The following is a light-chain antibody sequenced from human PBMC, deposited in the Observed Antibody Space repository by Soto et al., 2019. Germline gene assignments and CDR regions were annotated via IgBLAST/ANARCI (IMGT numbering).Light chain of an antibody. V-gene: IGKV1-27*01. J-gene: IGKJ4*02. CDR1: QDIADY. CDR3: QQYNNWPLT. Sequence: IQLTQSPSSLSPLVCETVTITSRASQDIADYLAWYQQKPGQVPNLLIYAASTLQSGVPSRFTGSGSGTDFTLTITGLQSEDFAVYYCQQYNNWPLTFGRGTKVDIK. CDR2: AAS.